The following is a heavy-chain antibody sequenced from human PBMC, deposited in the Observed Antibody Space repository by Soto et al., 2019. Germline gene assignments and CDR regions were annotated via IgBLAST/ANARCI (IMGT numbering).Heavy chain of an antibody. CDR3: ARATRGYSYGYTAWYFDL. D-gene: IGHD5-18*01. V-gene: IGHV1-69*12. Sequence: QVQLVQSGAEVKKPGSSVKVSCKASGGTFSSYAISWVRQAPGQGLEWMGGIIPIFGTANYAQKFQGRVTITADXXTXTXXMELSRLRAEDTAVYYCARATRGYSYGYTAWYFDLWGRGTLVTVSS. CDR2: IIPIFGTA. CDR1: GGTFSSYA. J-gene: IGHJ2*01.